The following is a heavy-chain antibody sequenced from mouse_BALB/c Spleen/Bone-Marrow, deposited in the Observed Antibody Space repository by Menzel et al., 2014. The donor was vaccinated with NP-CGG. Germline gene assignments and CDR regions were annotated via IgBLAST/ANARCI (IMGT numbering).Heavy chain of an antibody. J-gene: IGHJ4*01. D-gene: IGHD2-4*01. CDR1: GYAFTDRW. CDR2: IDTSDSYT. Sequence: QVQLKQSGTELVMPGASVKMSCKASGYAFTDRWIHWVKQRPGQGLEWIGAIDTSDSYTNYNQKFKGKATLTVDESSSTAYIRLSSLTSEDSAVYYCARGGDDFSLDYWGQRTSVTVSS. CDR3: ARGGDDFSLDY. V-gene: IGHV1-69*01.